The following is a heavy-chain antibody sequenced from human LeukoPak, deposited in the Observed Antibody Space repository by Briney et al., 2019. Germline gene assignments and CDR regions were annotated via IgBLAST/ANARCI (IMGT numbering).Heavy chain of an antibody. CDR3: ASSMTTVTPFFDY. V-gene: IGHV1-69*04. D-gene: IGHD4-17*01. CDR1: GGTFSSYA. CDR2: IIPILGIA. J-gene: IGHJ4*02. Sequence: SVKVSCKASGGTFSSYAISWVRQAPGQGLEWMGRIIPILGIANYAQKFQGRVTITADKSTSTAYMELSSLRSEDTAVYYCASSMTTVTPFFDYWGQGTLVTVSS.